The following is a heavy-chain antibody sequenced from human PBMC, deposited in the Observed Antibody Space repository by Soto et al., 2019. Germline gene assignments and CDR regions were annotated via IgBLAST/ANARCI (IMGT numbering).Heavy chain of an antibody. D-gene: IGHD1-26*01. J-gene: IGHJ6*02. V-gene: IGHV3-53*01. CDR1: GFTVSSNY. CDR3: ASSGSNYYGMDV. CDR2: IYSGGST. Sequence: GGSLRLSCAASGFTVSSNYMSWVRQAPGKGLEWVSVIYSGGSTYYADSVKGRFTISRDNSKNTLYLQMNSLRAEDTAVYYCASSGSNYYGMDVWGQGTTVTVSS.